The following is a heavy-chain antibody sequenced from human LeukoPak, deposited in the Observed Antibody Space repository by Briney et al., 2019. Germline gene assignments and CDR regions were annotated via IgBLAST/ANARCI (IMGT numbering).Heavy chain of an antibody. Sequence: ASVKVSCKASGYTFTSYGISWVRQAPGQGLEWMGWISAYNGNTSYAQKLQGRVTMTTDTSTSTAYMELRSLRSDDTAVYYCARVPIHDFWSGYLHGGLNWFDPWGQGTLVTVSS. CDR2: ISAYNGNT. CDR3: ARVPIHDFWSGYLHGGLNWFDP. J-gene: IGHJ5*02. D-gene: IGHD3-3*01. V-gene: IGHV1-18*01. CDR1: GYTFTSYG.